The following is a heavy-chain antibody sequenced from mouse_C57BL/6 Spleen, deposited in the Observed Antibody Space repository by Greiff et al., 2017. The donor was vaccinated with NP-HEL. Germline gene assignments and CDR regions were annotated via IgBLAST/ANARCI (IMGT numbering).Heavy chain of an antibody. CDR1: GYTFTSYW. J-gene: IGHJ3*01. Sequence: VQLQQSGAELVKPGASVKLSCKASGYTFTSYWMHWVKQRPGQGLEWIGMIHPNSGSTNYNEKFKSKATLTVDKSSSTAYMQLSSLTSEDSAVYYCARGDYGNYGGAWFAYWGQGTLVTVSA. CDR2: IHPNSGST. D-gene: IGHD2-1*01. V-gene: IGHV1-64*01. CDR3: ARGDYGNYGGAWFAY.